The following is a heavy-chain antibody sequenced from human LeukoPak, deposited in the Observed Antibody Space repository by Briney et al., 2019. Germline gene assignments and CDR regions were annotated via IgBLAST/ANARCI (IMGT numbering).Heavy chain of an antibody. J-gene: IGHJ3*02. Sequence: ASVKVSCKASGYTFTGYYMHWVRQAPGQGLEWMGWINPNSGGTNYAQKFQGRVTMTRDTSISTAYMELSRLRSDDTAVYYCARSHSRQWKAAFDIWGQGTMVTVSS. D-gene: IGHD1-1*01. CDR3: ARSHSRQWKAAFDI. V-gene: IGHV1-2*02. CDR1: GYTFTGYY. CDR2: INPNSGGT.